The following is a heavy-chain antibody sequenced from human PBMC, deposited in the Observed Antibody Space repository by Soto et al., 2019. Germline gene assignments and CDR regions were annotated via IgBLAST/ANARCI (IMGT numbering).Heavy chain of an antibody. CDR1: GYTFTSYG. D-gene: IGHD3-3*01. V-gene: IGHV1-18*01. Sequence: ASVKVSCKASGYTFTSYGISWVRQAPGQGLEWMGWISAYNGNTNYAQKLQGRVTMTTDTSTSTAYMELRSLRSDDTAVYYCARGSTRFLEWSHGWFDHWGQGTLVTVSS. CDR2: ISAYNGNT. J-gene: IGHJ5*02. CDR3: ARGSTRFLEWSHGWFDH.